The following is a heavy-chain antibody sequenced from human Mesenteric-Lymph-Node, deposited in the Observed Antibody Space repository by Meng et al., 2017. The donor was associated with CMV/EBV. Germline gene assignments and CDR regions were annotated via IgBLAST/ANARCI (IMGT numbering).Heavy chain of an antibody. J-gene: IGHJ6*02. CDR1: GFTLSSYS. CDR2: ISSSSSYI. Sequence: GESLKISCAASGFTLSSYSMNWVRQAPGRGLEWVSSISSSSSYIYYADSVKGRFTISRDNAKNSLYLQMNSLRAEDTALYYCAHNGYCSSISCYGAYYYYYGMDVWGQGTTVTVSS. D-gene: IGHD2-2*01. CDR3: AHNGYCSSISCYGAYYYYYGMDV. V-gene: IGHV3-21*01.